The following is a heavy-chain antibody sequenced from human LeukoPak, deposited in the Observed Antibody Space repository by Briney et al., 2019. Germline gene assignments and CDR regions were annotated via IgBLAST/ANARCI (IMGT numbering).Heavy chain of an antibody. Sequence: GGSLRLSCAASGFTFNSYWMSWVRQAPGKGLEWVANIKQDGSEKYYVDSVKGRFTISRDNAKNSLYLQMNSLRAEDAAVYYCAREGGYWGQGTLVTVSS. CDR2: IKQDGSEK. CDR1: GFTFNSYW. CDR3: AREGGY. V-gene: IGHV3-7*01. J-gene: IGHJ4*02.